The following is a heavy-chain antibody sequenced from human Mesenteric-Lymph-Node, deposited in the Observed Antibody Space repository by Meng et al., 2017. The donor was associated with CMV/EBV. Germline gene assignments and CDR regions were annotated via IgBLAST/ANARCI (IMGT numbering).Heavy chain of an antibody. CDR1: GFALSDYY. CDR2: STSDGFI. V-gene: IGHV3-11*04. J-gene: IGHJ4*02. CDR3: TRDAGSSGYDYSGY. D-gene: IGHD5-12*01. Sequence: GESLKISCAASGFALSDYYMRWIRQAPGKGLEWVSYSTSDGFIYYADSVKGRFTVSRDNAQNSLDLQMNSLRAEDTAVYYCTRDAGSSGYDYSGYWGQGTLVTVSS.